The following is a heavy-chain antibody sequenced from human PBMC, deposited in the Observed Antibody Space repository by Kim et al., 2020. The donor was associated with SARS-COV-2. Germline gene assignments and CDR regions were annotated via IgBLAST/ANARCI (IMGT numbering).Heavy chain of an antibody. CDR2: INHSGST. D-gene: IGHD4-4*01. J-gene: IGHJ3*02. V-gene: IGHV4-34*01. CDR3: ARVRQRWLQYDAFDI. CDR1: GGSFSGYY. Sequence: SETLSLTCAVYGGSFSGYYWSWIRQPPGKGLEWIGEINHSGSTNYNPSLKSRVTISVDTSKNQFSLKLSSVTAADTAVYYCARVRQRWLQYDAFDIWGQGTMVTVSS.